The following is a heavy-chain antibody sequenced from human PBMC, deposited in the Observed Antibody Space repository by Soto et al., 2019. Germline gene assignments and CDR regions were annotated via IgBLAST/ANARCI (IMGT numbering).Heavy chain of an antibody. CDR1: GPTIRGFA. CDR2: ISHDGTTR. V-gene: IGHV3-30*03. CDR3: ARVGRGYNLGKGFDP. J-gene: IGHJ5*02. Sequence: QVHLVESGGGVVQPGGSLRLSCAASGPTIRGFALHWVRQAPGKGLEWVSSISHDGTTRYNKDFVKGRFSISRDDSKNTMDLQMHGLRGEGSAVYYCARVGRGYNLGKGFDPWGQGTRITVSS. D-gene: IGHD1-1*01.